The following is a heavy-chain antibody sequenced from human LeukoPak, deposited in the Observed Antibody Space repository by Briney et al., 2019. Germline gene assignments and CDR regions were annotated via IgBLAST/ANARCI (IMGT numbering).Heavy chain of an antibody. CDR1: GGSISSGGYY. CDR2: IYYSGST. J-gene: IGHJ5*02. D-gene: IGHD4/OR15-4a*01. CDR3: ARGGASSNWFNP. V-gene: IGHV4-61*08. Sequence: SETLSLTCTVSGGSISSGGYYWSWIRQHPGKGLEWIGYIYYSGSTYYNPSLKSRVAISADTSKNQFSLRLSSVTAADTAVYYCARGGASSNWFNPWGQGTLVTVSS.